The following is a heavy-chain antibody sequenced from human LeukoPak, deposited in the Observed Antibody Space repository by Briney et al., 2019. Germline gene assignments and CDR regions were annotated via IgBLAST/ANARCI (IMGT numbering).Heavy chain of an antibody. CDR1: GFTFSSYA. Sequence: GGSLRLSCAASGFTFSSYAMSWVRQAPGKGLEWVSVISASGGRTSYADSVKGRFTVSRDNSKNTLYLQMNSLRAEDTAVYYCARDFFDGGSDYWGQGTLVTVSS. J-gene: IGHJ4*02. CDR2: ISASGGRT. CDR3: ARDFFDGGSDY. V-gene: IGHV3-23*01. D-gene: IGHD3-9*01.